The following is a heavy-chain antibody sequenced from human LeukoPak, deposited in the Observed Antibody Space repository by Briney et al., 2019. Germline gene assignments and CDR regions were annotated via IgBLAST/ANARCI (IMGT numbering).Heavy chain of an antibody. D-gene: IGHD5-24*01. CDR1: GYTFTGYY. CDR3: ARDRPADGYNYELDY. V-gene: IGHV1-2*02. CDR2: INPNSGGT. J-gene: IGHJ4*02. Sequence: ASVKVSCTASGYTFTGYYMHWVRQAPGQGLEWMGWINPNSGGTNYAQKFQGRVTMTRDTSISTAYMELSRLRSDDTAVYYCARDRPADGYNYELDYWGQGTLVTVSS.